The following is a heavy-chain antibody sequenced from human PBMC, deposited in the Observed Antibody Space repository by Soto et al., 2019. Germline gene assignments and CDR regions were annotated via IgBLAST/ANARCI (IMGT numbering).Heavy chain of an antibody. D-gene: IGHD3-3*01. CDR3: ARGASDFWGGYPEIHFFDS. J-gene: IGHJ4*02. CDR2: ISHDEGNK. V-gene: IGHV3-30-3*01. CDR1: EFTFSTYP. Sequence: QVLLVESGGGVVQPGGSLRLSCTASEFTFSTYPMHWVRQAPGKGLEWVAVISHDEGNKFYGDSMKGRFTISRDNSKNTLYLAMNSLGREDTGVVLFARGASDFWGGYPEIHFFDSWGQGTLVTVSS.